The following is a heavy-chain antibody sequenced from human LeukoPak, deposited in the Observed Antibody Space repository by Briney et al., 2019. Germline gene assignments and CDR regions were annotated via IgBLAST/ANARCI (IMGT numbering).Heavy chain of an antibody. CDR1: GFTFSTYA. CDR3: AKAASGNWNDVSDY. D-gene: IGHD1-20*01. CDR2: ISGRGVST. J-gene: IGHJ4*02. V-gene: IGHV3-23*01. Sequence: GGSLRLSCAASGFTFSTYAMSWVRPAPGKGLEWVSAISGRGVSTSYADSVRGRFTISRDNSKNTLYLQMNSLRAEDTAVYYCAKAASGNWNDVSDYWGQGTLVTVSS.